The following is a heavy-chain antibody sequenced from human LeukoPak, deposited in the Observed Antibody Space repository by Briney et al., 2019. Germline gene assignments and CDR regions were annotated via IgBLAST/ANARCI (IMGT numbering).Heavy chain of an antibody. D-gene: IGHD3-3*01. J-gene: IGHJ4*02. CDR3: ARGGDRSGFDY. V-gene: IGHV4-31*03. CDR2: IYDSGTT. Sequence: SETLSLTCTVSGGSISDGGYYWSWIRQHPGKGLEWIGYIYDSGTTYYSPALQSRVTISVDTSDNKFSLKLRSLTAADTAVYYCARGGDRSGFDYWGQGTLVTVSS. CDR1: GGSISDGGYY.